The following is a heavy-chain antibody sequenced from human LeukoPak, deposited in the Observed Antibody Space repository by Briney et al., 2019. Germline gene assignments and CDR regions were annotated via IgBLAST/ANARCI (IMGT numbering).Heavy chain of an antibody. CDR3: ARLGAGPTYYDFWSGYSSFYFDY. CDR1: GGSTSSSNYY. V-gene: IGHV4-39*01. Sequence: SETLSLTCTVSGGSTSSSNYYWGWIRQPPGKGLEWIGGIHYSGNTYYNPSLKCRVTISVDTSKNQFSLKLSSVTAADTAVYYCARLGAGPTYYDFWSGYSSFYFDYWGQGTLVTVSS. D-gene: IGHD3-3*01. J-gene: IGHJ4*02. CDR2: IHYSGNT.